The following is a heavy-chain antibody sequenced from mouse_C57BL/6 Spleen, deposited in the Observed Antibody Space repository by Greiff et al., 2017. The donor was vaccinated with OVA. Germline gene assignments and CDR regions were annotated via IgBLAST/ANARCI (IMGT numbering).Heavy chain of an antibody. V-gene: IGHV5-4*01. Sequence: DVQLVESGGGLVKPGGSLKLSCAASGFTFSSYAMSWVRQTPEKRLEWVATISDGGSYTYYPDNVKGRFTISRDNAKNNLYLQMSHLKSEDTAMYYCARDYYYGSSYVYYCDYWGQGTTLTVSS. CDR3: ARDYYYGSSYVYYCDY. CDR2: ISDGGSYT. CDR1: GFTFSSYA. J-gene: IGHJ2*01. D-gene: IGHD1-1*01.